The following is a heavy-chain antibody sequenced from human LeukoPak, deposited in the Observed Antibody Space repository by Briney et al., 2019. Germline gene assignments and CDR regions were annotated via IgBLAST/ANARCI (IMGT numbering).Heavy chain of an antibody. CDR1: GGSFSGYY. CDR2: INHSGST. CDR3: ARGYSYGQRFDY. J-gene: IGHJ4*02. Sequence: SETLSLTCAVYGGSFSGYYWSWIRQPPGKGLEWIGEINHSGSTNYNPSLKSRVTISVNTSKNQFSLKLSSVTAADTAVYYCARGYSYGQRFDYWGQGTLVTVSS. V-gene: IGHV4-34*01. D-gene: IGHD5-18*01.